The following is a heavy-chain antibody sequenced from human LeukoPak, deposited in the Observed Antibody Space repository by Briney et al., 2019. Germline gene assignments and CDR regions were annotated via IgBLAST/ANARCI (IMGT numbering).Heavy chain of an antibody. D-gene: IGHD3-22*01. Sequence: SVKVSCKASGGTFSSYAISWVRQAPGQGLEWMGGIIPIFGTANYAQKFQGRVTITADESTSTAYMELSSLRSEDTAVYYCATHPTYYYDSSGYYTDYWGQGTLVTVSS. CDR1: GGTFSSYA. V-gene: IGHV1-69*13. CDR2: IIPIFGTA. J-gene: IGHJ4*02. CDR3: ATHPTYYYDSSGYYTDY.